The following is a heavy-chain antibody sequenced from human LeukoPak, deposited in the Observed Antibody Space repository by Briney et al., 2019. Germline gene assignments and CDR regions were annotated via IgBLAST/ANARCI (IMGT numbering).Heavy chain of an antibody. D-gene: IGHD1-26*01. V-gene: IGHV1-69*02. CDR2: IIPILGIA. J-gene: IGHJ5*02. Sequence: SVKVSCKASGGTFSSYTISWVRQAPGQGLEWMGRIIPILGIANCAQKFQGRVTITADKSTSTAYMELSSLRSEDTAVYYCARAPLGRSGSYSYNWFDPWGQGTLVTVSS. CDR3: ARAPLGRSGSYSYNWFDP. CDR1: GGTFSSYT.